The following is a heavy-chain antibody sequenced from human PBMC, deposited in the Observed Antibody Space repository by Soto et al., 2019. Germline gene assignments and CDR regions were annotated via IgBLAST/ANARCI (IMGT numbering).Heavy chain of an antibody. V-gene: IGHV1-3*01. CDR3: ARDLGGWPDY. CDR2: INAGNGNT. Sequence: QVQLVQSGAEVKKPGASVKVSCKASGYTFTSYAIHWVRQAPGQSLEWMGWINAGNGNTKYSQKLQGRVTITRDTSASTAYMELSSLRSEDTAVYYCARDLGGWPDYWGQGTLVTVSS. CDR1: GYTFTSYA. D-gene: IGHD2-15*01. J-gene: IGHJ4*02.